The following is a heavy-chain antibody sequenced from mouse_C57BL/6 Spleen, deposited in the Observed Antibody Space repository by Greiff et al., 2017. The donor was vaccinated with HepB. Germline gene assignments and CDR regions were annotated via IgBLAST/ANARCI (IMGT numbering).Heavy chain of an antibody. J-gene: IGHJ1*03. CDR3: AREIITTVVADWYFDV. CDR1: GYAFSSSW. D-gene: IGHD1-1*01. CDR2: IYPGDGDT. Sequence: VQLQHSGPELVKPGASVKISCKASGYAFSSSWMNWVKQRPGKGLEWIGRIYPGDGDTNYNGKFKGKATLTADKSSSTAYMQLSSLTSEDSAVYFCAREIITTVVADWYFDVWGTGTTVTVSS. V-gene: IGHV1-82*01.